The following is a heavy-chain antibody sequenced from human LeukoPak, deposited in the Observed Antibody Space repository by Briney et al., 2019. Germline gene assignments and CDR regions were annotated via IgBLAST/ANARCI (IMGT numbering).Heavy chain of an antibody. CDR2: ISGSSRHI. D-gene: IGHD3-10*01. V-gene: IGHV3-21*01. CDR3: ARDGQNGSPYATDV. Sequence: PGGSLRLSCAASGFTFSDYFMNWVRQAPGKGLEYVSSISGSSRHIYYADSVKGRFTISRDNSKNTLYLQMNSLRVEDTAVYYCARDGQNGSPYATDVWGQGTTVTVSS. J-gene: IGHJ6*02. CDR1: GFTFSDYF.